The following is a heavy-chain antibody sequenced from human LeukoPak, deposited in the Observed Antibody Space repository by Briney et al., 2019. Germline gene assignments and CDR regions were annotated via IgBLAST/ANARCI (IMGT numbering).Heavy chain of an antibody. CDR3: ATAGTATAEFDY. CDR2: IYSDGST. J-gene: IGHJ4*02. CDR1: GFTVSTNY. D-gene: IGHD6-13*01. Sequence: GGSLRLSCAASGFTVSTNYMSWVRQAPGKKLEWVSDIYSDGSTFYADSVKGRFTISRDNSKNSLYLQMNSLRAEDTALYYCATAGTATAEFDYWGQGTLVTVSS. V-gene: IGHV3-53*05.